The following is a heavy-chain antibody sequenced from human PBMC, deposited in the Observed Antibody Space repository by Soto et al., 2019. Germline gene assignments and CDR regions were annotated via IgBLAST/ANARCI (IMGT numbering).Heavy chain of an antibody. D-gene: IGHD3-10*01. V-gene: IGHV4-31*03. CDR2: IYYSGST. J-gene: IGHJ6*02. CDR3: ARGFSEVTMVRGYPKGYYYGMDV. Sequence: SETLSLTCTVSGSSIGSGGYYWSWIRKHPGKGLEWIGYIYYSGSTYYNPSLKSRVTISVDTSKNQFSLKLSSVTAADTAVYYCARGFSEVTMVRGYPKGYYYGMDVWGQGTTVT. CDR1: GSSIGSGGYY.